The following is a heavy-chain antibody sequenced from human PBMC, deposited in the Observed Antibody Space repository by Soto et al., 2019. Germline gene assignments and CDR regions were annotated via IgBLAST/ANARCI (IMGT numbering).Heavy chain of an antibody. CDR2: INPNSGGT. Sequence: ASVKVSCKASGYTFTGYYMHWVRQAPGQGLEWMGWINPNSGGTNYAQKFQGRVTMTRDTSISTAYMELSRLRSDDTAVYYCARDLRGPPKGWLREKTNWFDPWGQGTLVTVSS. J-gene: IGHJ5*02. CDR3: ARDLRGPPKGWLREKTNWFDP. CDR1: GYTFTGYY. V-gene: IGHV1-2*02. D-gene: IGHD5-12*01.